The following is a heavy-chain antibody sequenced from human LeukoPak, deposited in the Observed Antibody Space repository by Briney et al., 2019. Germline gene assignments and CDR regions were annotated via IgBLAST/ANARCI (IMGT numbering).Heavy chain of an antibody. CDR3: ARHFRRDLNAFDI. J-gene: IGHJ3*02. V-gene: IGHV4-39*01. CDR1: GVSISSSSYY. D-gene: IGHD1-14*01. Sequence: SETLSLTCTVSGVSISSSSYYWGWIRQPPGKGLEWVGSIYYSGSTYYNPSLKGRVTISVDTSKNQFSLKLSSVTAADTAVYYCARHFRRDLNAFDIWGQGTMVTVSS. CDR2: IYYSGST.